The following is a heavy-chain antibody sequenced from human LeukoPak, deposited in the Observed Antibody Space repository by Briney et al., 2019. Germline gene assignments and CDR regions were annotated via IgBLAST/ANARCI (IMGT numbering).Heavy chain of an antibody. Sequence: GRSLRLSCAASGFTFDDYAMHWVRQAPGKGLEWVSGISWNSGSIGYADSVKGRFTISRDNAKNSLYLQMNSLRAEDTAVYYCARAEWFGEGYGMDVWGQGTTVTVSS. CDR3: ARAEWFGEGYGMDV. J-gene: IGHJ6*02. D-gene: IGHD3-10*01. CDR2: ISWNSGSI. CDR1: GFTFDDYA. V-gene: IGHV3-9*01.